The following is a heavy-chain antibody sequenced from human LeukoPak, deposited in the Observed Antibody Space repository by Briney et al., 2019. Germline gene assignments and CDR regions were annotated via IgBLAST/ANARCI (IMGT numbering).Heavy chain of an antibody. CDR1: GYSISSGYY. J-gene: IGHJ5*02. CDR3: ARGPFWQWLARGWFDP. CDR2: IYRSGST. Sequence: SETLSLTCTVSGYSISSGYYWVWIRQTPGKGLEWIGSIYRSGSTNYNPSLKSRVTISVDTSKNQFSLKLSSVTAADTAVYYCARGPFWQWLARGWFDPWGQGTLVTVSS. D-gene: IGHD6-19*01. V-gene: IGHV4-38-2*02.